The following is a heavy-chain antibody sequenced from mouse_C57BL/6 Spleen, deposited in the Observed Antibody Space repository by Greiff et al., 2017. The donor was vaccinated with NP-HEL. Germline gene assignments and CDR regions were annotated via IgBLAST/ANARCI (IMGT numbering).Heavy chain of an antibody. Sequence: QVQLQQSGAELVKPGASVKISCKASGYAFSSYWMNWVKQRPGKGLEWIGQIYPGDGDTNYNGKFKGKATLTADKSSSTAYMQLSSLTSEDSAVYFCATGYYGSSSLYYWGQGTTLTVSS. CDR1: GYAFSSYW. CDR3: ATGYYGSSSLYY. CDR2: IYPGDGDT. J-gene: IGHJ2*01. V-gene: IGHV1-80*01. D-gene: IGHD1-1*01.